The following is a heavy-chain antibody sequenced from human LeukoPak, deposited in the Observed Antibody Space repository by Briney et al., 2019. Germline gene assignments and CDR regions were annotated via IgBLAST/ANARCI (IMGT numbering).Heavy chain of an antibody. CDR2: INHGGST. V-gene: IGHV4-34*01. CDR1: GENFSIYF. J-gene: IGHJ4*02. D-gene: IGHD2-21*01. CDR3: ARPGLAYCGADCYSTEGYYFDY. Sequence: TSETLSLTCAVYGENFSIYFYSWIRQPPGKGLEWIGEINHGGSTSYNPSLKSRVTISVDTSKNQFSLRLSSVTAADTAMYYCARPGLAYCGADCYSTEGYYFDYWSQGTLVTVSS.